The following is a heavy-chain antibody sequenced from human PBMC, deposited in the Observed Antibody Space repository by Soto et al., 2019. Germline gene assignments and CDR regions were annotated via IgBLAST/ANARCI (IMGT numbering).Heavy chain of an antibody. CDR3: ASREVGALLGGFLRGIDSEDAFDI. J-gene: IGHJ3*02. D-gene: IGHD1-26*01. Sequence: EVQLVETGGGLIQPGGSLRLSCAASGFTVSSNYMSWVRQAPGKGLEWVSVIYSGGSTYYADSVKGRFTISRDNSKNTLYLQMNSLRAEDTAVYYCASREVGALLGGFLRGIDSEDAFDIWGQGTMVTVSS. CDR2: IYSGGST. CDR1: GFTVSSNY. V-gene: IGHV3-53*02.